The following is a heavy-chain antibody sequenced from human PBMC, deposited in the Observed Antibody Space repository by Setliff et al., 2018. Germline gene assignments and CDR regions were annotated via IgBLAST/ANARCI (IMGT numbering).Heavy chain of an antibody. CDR1: GYIFSDYG. CDR3: SRLVRFCTRTSCQRLSGGEF. V-gene: IGHV1-18*01. Sequence: ASVKVSCKTSGYIFSDYGIAWVRQAPGQGLEWMGWISAHNGKTYYSPKLHGRVTLTTDTSTSTAYMELRGLGSDDTAVYYCSRLVRFCTRTSCQRLSGGEFWGQGTLVTVSS. CDR2: ISAHNGKT. J-gene: IGHJ4*02. D-gene: IGHD2-8*01.